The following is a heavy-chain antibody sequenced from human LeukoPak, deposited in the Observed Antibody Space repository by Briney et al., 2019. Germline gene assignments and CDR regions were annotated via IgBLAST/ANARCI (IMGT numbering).Heavy chain of an antibody. V-gene: IGHV3-33*08. Sequence: GGSLRLSCAASGGVCSSYGMHWVRQAPGQGLEWVAVIWYDGSKNYYADSVKGRFTTSRDNSKNTLYLQMNSLRVEDTAVYYCARVNPQVYGDYRGFDCWGQGTLVTVSS. CDR2: IWYDGSKN. J-gene: IGHJ4*02. CDR3: ARVNPQVYGDYRGFDC. CDR1: GGVCSSYG. D-gene: IGHD4-17*01.